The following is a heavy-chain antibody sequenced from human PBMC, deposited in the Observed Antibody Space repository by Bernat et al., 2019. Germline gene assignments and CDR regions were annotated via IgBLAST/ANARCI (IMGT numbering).Heavy chain of an antibody. CDR3: ARWGSHGGLDY. Sequence: EVQLVESGGGLVQPGGSLRLSCGASGFTFSTYWMGWVRQAPGKGLEWVANINHDESEKTYVDSVKGRFTISRDNAKNSLYLQMNSLRDEDTAVYYCARWGSHGGLDYWGQGTLVTVSS. J-gene: IGHJ4*02. CDR2: INHDESEK. CDR1: GFTFSTYW. D-gene: IGHD7-27*01. V-gene: IGHV3-7*01.